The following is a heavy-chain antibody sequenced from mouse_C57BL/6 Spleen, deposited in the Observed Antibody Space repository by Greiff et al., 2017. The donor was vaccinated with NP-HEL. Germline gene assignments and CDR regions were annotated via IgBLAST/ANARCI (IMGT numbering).Heavy chain of an antibody. V-gene: IGHV1-42*01. CDR2: INPSTGGT. J-gene: IGHJ2*01. CDR3: ARREDYGYEDSFDY. D-gene: IGHD2-2*01. Sequence: EVQLQQSGPELVKPGASVKISCKASGYSFTGYYMNWVKQSPEKSLEWIGEINPSTGGTTYNQKFKAKATLTVDKSSSTAYMQLKSLTSEDSAVYYCARREDYGYEDSFDYWGQGTTLTVSS. CDR1: GYSFTGYY.